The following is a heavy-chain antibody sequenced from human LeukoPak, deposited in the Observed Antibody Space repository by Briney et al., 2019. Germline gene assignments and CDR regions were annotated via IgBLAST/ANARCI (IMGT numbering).Heavy chain of an antibody. CDR3: VRDRGSSLYRAFFDY. J-gene: IGHJ4*02. CDR1: GFTFSDYT. V-gene: IGHV3-21*01. CDR2: ISSTSDYI. Sequence: GGSLRLSCAASGFTFSDYTMNWVRQAPGKGLEWVSSISSTSDYIYYADSVKGRFTISRDNAKNSLSLQMSSLRAEDTAVYYCVRDRGSSLYRAFFDYWGQGTLVTVSS. D-gene: IGHD3-16*01.